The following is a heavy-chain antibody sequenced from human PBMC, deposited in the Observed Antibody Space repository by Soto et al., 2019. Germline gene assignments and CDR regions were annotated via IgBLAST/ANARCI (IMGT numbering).Heavy chain of an antibody. V-gene: IGHV3-74*01. CDR3: VTGWSEF. Sequence: EVQLVESGGGLVQPGGSLRLSCVVSEFTFSSSWMHWVRQGPGKGLVWVSRINSDGTYINYADSVQGRFTTSRDNAKNMLYLQMNSLRAEDTALYYCVTGWSEFWGQGTLVTVSS. D-gene: IGHD2-15*01. J-gene: IGHJ4*02. CDR1: EFTFSSSW. CDR2: INSDGTYI.